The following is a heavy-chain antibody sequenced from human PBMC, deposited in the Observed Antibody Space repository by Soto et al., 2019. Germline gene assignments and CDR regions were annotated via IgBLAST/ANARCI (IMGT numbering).Heavy chain of an antibody. V-gene: IGHV1-3*01. CDR2: INAGNGNT. J-gene: IGHJ4*02. Sequence: QVQLVQSGAEVKKPGASVKVSCKASGYTFTSYAMHWVRQAPGQRLEWMGWINAGNGNTKYSQKFQGRVTITRDTXXXXXXXXXXXXXXXXXXXXXXXXXXXXXAFDYWGQGTLVTVSS. CDR1: GYTFTSYA. CDR3: XXXXXXXAFDY.